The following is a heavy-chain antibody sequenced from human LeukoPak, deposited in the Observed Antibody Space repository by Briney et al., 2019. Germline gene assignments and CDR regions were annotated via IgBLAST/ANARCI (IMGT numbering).Heavy chain of an antibody. J-gene: IGHJ6*02. D-gene: IGHD2-15*01. CDR2: ISYDGSNK. Sequence: GGSLRLSCAASGFTFSRYAMHWVRQAPGKGLEWVAVISYDGSNKYYADSVKGRFTISRYNSKNTLYLQMNSLRAEDTAVYYCARGAPGLPTCYYYGMDVWGQGTTVTVS. CDR1: GFTFSRYA. CDR3: ARGAPGLPTCYYYGMDV. V-gene: IGHV3-30-3*01.